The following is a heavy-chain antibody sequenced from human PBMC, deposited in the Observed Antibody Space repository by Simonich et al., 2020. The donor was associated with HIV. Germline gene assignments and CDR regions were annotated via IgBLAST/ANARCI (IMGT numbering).Heavy chain of an antibody. V-gene: IGHV1-69*06. CDR3: ARDSSVSRVEGYYYYMDV. D-gene: IGHD6-6*01. Sequence: QVQLVQSGPEVKKPGSSVRVSCKASGVTFTSYALSWVRQAPGQGLGWMGGILLILGRTNTARKVQGRVRITADKSTSTAYMELSSLRSEDTAVYFCARDSSVSRVEGYYYYMDVWGKGTTVTVSS. CDR2: ILLILGRT. J-gene: IGHJ6*03. CDR1: GVTFTSYA.